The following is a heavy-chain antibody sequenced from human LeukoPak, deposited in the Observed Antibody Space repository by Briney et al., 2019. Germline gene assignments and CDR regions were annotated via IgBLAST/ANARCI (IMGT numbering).Heavy chain of an antibody. CDR2: IVVGSGNT. V-gene: IGHV1-58*02. Sequence: ASVKVSCKASVFTFTSSAMQWVRQARGQRLEWIGWIVVGSGNTNDAQKFQGRVTMTEDTSAVTAYMELSSLRSEDTAVYYCATSLATSNWGTGDVWGQGTTVTVSS. D-gene: IGHD7-27*01. CDR3: ATSLATSNWGTGDV. J-gene: IGHJ6*02. CDR1: VFTFTSSA.